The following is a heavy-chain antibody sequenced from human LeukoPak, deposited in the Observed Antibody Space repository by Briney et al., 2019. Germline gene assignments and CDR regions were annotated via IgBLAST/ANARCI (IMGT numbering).Heavy chain of an antibody. CDR2: IYSGGST. Sequence: PGGSLRLSCAASGFTVSSNYMSWVRQAPGKGLEWVSVIYSGGSTYYADSVKGRFTISRDNSKNTLYLQMNSLRAEDTAVYYCARGSYDFWSGYHYMDAWGKGTTVTVSS. CDR1: GFTVSSNY. CDR3: ARGSYDFWSGYHYMDA. D-gene: IGHD3-3*01. J-gene: IGHJ6*03. V-gene: IGHV3-53*01.